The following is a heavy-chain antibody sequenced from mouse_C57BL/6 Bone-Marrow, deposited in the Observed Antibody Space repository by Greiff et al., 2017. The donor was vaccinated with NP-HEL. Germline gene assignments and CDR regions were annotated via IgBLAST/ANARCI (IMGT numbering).Heavy chain of an antibody. J-gene: IGHJ2*01. CDR1: GFNIKDDY. D-gene: IGHD1-1*01. V-gene: IGHV14-4*01. CDR2: IDPENGDT. Sequence: EVMLVESGAELVRPGASVKLSCTASGFNIKDDYMHWVKQRPEQGLEWIGWIDPENGDTEYASKFQGKATITADTSSNTAYLQLSSLTSEDTAVYYCTTYGSSPYYFDYWGQGTTLTVSS. CDR3: TTYGSSPYYFDY.